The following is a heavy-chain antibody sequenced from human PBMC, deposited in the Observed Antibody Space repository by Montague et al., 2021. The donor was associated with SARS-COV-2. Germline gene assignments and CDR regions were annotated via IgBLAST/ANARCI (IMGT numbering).Heavy chain of an antibody. D-gene: IGHD2-15*01. J-gene: IGHJ5*02. Sequence: SETLSLTCDVSGGSVYSNDDHLNSDYSAWVRQSPGRGLDCIGSVHWRGQTWQNPSFRGRLTMSVDTSKNSVSLRLTSVTGADTAMYYCTGQRWRGRFDPWGLGTLVIVSS. V-gene: IGHV4-39*01. CDR2: VHWRGQT. CDR1: GGSVYSNDDHLNSDY. CDR3: TGQRWRGRFDP.